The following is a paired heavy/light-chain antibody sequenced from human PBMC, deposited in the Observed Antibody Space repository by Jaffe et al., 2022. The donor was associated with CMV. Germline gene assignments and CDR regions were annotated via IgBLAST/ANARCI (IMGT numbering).Heavy chain of an antibody. CDR2: IYYSGST. CDR1: GGSISSYY. J-gene: IGHJ6*03. Sequence: QVQLQESGPGLVKPSETLSLTCTVSGGSISSYYWSWIRQPPGKGLEWIGYIYYSGSTNYNPSLKSRVTISVDTSKNQFSLKLSSVTAADTAVYYCARFGYYDSSGYFRWDYYYYMDVWGKGTTVTVSS. CDR3: ARFGYYDSSGYFRWDYYYYMDV. V-gene: IGHV4-59*08. D-gene: IGHD3-22*01.
Light chain of an antibody. CDR2: GAS. J-gene: IGKJ1*01. CDR1: QSVSSSY. V-gene: IGKV3-20*01. CDR3: QQYGSTGT. Sequence: EIVLTQSPGTLSLSPGERATLSCRASQSVSSSYLAWYQQKPGQAPRLLIYGASSRATGIPDRFSGSGSGTDFTLTISRLEPEDFAVYYCQQYGSTGTFGQGTKVEIK.